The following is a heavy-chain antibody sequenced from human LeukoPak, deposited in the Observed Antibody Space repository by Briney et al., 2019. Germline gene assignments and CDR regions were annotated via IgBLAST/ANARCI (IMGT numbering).Heavy chain of an antibody. J-gene: IGHJ5*02. V-gene: IGHV1-2*02. CDR3: ARSARTTKNWFDP. CDR2: INPNSGGT. Sequence: ASVKVSCKASGYTFTGYYMHWVRQAPGQGLEWMGWINPNSGGTNYAQKFQGRVTMTRDTSISTAYMELSRLRSDDTPVYYCARSARTTKNWFDPWGQGTLVTVSS. CDR1: GYTFTGYY. D-gene: IGHD1-1*01.